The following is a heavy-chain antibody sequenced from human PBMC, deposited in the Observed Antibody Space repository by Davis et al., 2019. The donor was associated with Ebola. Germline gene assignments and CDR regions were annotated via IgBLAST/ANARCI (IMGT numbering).Heavy chain of an antibody. CDR1: GDTFSNYA. D-gene: IGHD2-8*01. CDR3: ARNLMRIVGPGPFEY. V-gene: IGHV7-4-1*02. Sequence: PSVKVSCKALGDTFSNYALNWVRQAPGQGLEWMGWISTNTGNPTYAQGFTGRFVFSLDTSVSTAYVQISDLKAEDTAVYYCARNLMRIVGPGPFEYWGQGSLVTVSS. CDR2: ISTNTGNP. J-gene: IGHJ4*02.